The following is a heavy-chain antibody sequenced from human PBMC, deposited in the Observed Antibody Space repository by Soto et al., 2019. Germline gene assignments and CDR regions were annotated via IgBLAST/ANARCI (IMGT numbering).Heavy chain of an antibody. J-gene: IGHJ6*02. CDR1: GYTFTSYD. V-gene: IGHV1-8*01. Sequence: QVQLVQSGAEVKKPGASVKVSCKASGYTFTSYDINWVRQATGQGLEWMGWMNPNSGNTGYAQKFQGRXXMXRXXYRSTAYMELSSLRSEDKAVYYCARVIGRYFDLPVGGQGTTVTVSS. D-gene: IGHD3-9*01. CDR3: ARVIGRYFDLPV. CDR2: MNPNSGNT.